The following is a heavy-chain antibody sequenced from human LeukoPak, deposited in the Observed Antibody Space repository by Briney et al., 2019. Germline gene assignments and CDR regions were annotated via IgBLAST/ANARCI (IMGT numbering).Heavy chain of an antibody. CDR3: ARGLAARRRLVHYYFDY. J-gene: IGHJ4*02. CDR2: INPNSGGT. V-gene: IGHV1-2*02. CDR1: GYTFTGYY. Sequence: GASVKVSCKAFGYTFTGYYMHWVRQAPGQGLEWMGWINPNSGGTNYAQKFQGRVTMTRNTSISTAYMELSSLRSEDTAVYYCARGLAARRRLVHYYFDYWGQGTLVTVSS. D-gene: IGHD6-6*01.